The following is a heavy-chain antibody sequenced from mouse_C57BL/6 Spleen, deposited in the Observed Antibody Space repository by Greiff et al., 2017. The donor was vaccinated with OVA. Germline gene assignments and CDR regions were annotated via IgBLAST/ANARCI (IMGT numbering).Heavy chain of an antibody. Sequence: LVESGPELVKPGASVKISCKASGYSFTDYNMNWVKQSNGKSLEWIGVINPNYGTTSYNQKFKGKATLTVDQSSSTAYMQLNSLTSEDSAVYYCARGSYYGSSYGYAMDYWGQGTSVTVSS. CDR1: GYSFTDYN. V-gene: IGHV1-39*01. CDR3: ARGSYYGSSYGYAMDY. CDR2: INPNYGTT. J-gene: IGHJ4*01. D-gene: IGHD1-1*01.